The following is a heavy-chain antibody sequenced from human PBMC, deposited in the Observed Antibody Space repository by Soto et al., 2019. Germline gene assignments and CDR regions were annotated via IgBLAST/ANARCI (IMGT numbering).Heavy chain of an antibody. CDR3: AREETGNDAVDI. Sequence: QLQLQESGPGLVKPSQTLSLTCAVSGGSLRSATYYWCWIRQHPGKGLEWIGYFYHRGSTYYKPSLRRRVTISLDTSKNQFSLNLRSVTDADTAIYYWAREETGNDAVDIWGQGTLVTVSS. D-gene: IGHD1-1*01. CDR1: GGSLRSATYY. J-gene: IGHJ3*02. CDR2: FYHRGST. V-gene: IGHV4-31*11.